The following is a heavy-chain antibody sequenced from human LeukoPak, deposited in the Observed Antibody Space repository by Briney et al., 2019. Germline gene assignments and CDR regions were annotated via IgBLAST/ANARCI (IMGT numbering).Heavy chain of an antibody. V-gene: IGHV1-18*01. Sequence: ASVKVSCKASGDTFSSFAVSWVRQAPGQGLEWMGWISAYNGNTNYAQKLQGRVTMTTDTSTSTAYMELRSLRSDDTAVYYCARDLFAVGATFGVLGIWGQGTMVTVSS. CDR3: ARDLFAVGATFGVLGI. CDR1: GDTFSSFA. D-gene: IGHD1-26*01. CDR2: ISAYNGNT. J-gene: IGHJ3*02.